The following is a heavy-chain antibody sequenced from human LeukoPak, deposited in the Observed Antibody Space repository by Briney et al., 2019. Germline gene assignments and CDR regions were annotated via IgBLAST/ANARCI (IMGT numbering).Heavy chain of an antibody. J-gene: IGHJ6*03. V-gene: IGHV3-74*01. CDR3: ARDGSGYYYYYYMDV. CDR1: GFSFSSYW. Sequence: GGSLRLSCAGSGFSFSSYWMHWVRQAPGKGLVWVSRINSDGSSTSYADSVKGRFTISRDNAKNTLYLQMNSLRAEDTAVYYCARDGSGYYYYYYMDVWGKGTTVTVSS. D-gene: IGHD3-3*01. CDR2: INSDGSST.